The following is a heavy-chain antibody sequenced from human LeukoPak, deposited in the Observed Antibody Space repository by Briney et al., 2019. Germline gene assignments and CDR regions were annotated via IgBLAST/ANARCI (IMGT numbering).Heavy chain of an antibody. J-gene: IGHJ4*02. V-gene: IGHV4-34*01. CDR2: ISHSGST. Sequence: SETLSLTCAVYGGSFSGYYWSWIRQPPGKGLEWIGEISHSGSTNYNPSLKSRVTISVDTSKNQFSLKLSSVTAADTAVYYCASGWGYDYWGQGTLVTVSS. CDR3: ASGWGYDY. CDR1: GGSFSGYY. D-gene: IGHD1-26*01.